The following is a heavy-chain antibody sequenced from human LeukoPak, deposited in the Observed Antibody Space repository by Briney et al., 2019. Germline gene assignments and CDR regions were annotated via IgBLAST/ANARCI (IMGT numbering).Heavy chain of an antibody. Sequence: SVKVSCKASGGTFSSYAISWVRQAPGQGLEWMGGIIPIFGTANYAQKFQGRVTITTDESTSTAYMELSSLRSEDTAVYYCASRRVKPGVQYDYWGQGTLVIVSS. V-gene: IGHV1-69*05. CDR3: ASRRVKPGVQYDY. J-gene: IGHJ4*02. CDR1: GGTFSSYA. CDR2: IIPIFGTA. D-gene: IGHD3-22*01.